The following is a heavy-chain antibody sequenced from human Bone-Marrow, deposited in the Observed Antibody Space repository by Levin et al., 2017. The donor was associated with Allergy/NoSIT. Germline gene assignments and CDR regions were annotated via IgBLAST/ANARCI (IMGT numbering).Heavy chain of an antibody. CDR2: IKQDGSEK. D-gene: IGHD6-6*01. CDR3: AKADRYSTSSNYFDL. V-gene: IGHV3-7*03. J-gene: IGHJ4*02. Sequence: SCAASGFTFSSYWMSWVRQAPGKGLEWVANIKQDGSEKYYVDSVKGRFTISRDSAKNSLYLQMNSLRPEDTALYYCAKADRYSTSSNYFDLWGQGTLVTVSS. CDR1: GFTFSSYW.